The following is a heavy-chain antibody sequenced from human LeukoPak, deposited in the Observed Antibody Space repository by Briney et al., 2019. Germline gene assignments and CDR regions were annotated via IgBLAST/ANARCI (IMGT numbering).Heavy chain of an antibody. CDR1: GFTVSSHY. Sequence: PGGSLRLSCAASGFTVSSHYMSWVRQAPGMGLEWVSVIYSGGTTYCADSVKGRFTISRDNSKNTLYLQMNSLRAEDTAEYSCARDLGGYFDYWGQGTLVTVSS. CDR2: IYSGGTT. J-gene: IGHJ4*02. CDR3: ARDLGGYFDY. D-gene: IGHD3-16*01. V-gene: IGHV3-53*01.